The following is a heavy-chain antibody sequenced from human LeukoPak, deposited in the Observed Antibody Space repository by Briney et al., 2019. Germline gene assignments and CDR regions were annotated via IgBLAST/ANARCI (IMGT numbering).Heavy chain of an antibody. CDR2: IIPIFGTA. CDR1: GGTFSSYA. V-gene: IGHV1-69*13. CDR3: ARGGGEGTVTTFNFDY. J-gene: IGHJ4*02. D-gene: IGHD4-11*01. Sequence: GASVKVSCKASGGTFSSYAISWVRQAPGQGLEWMGGIIPIFGTANYAQKFQGRVTITADESTSTAYMELSSLRSEDTAVYYCARGGGEGTVTTFNFDYWGQGILVTVSS.